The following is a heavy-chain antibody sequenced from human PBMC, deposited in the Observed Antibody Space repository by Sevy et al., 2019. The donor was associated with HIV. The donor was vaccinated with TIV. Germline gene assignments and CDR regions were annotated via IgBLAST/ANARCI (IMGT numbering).Heavy chain of an antibody. J-gene: IGHJ3*01. Sequence: GGSLRLSCAASGFTFNSYAMHWVRQAPGKGLEWVSAVSGDARSTFYPDSVKGRFTISRDNSKNTLYLQMNSLRAEDTAVYYCAKPLSGYNSGWCLDALDVWGQGTMVTVSS. CDR3: AKPLSGYNSGWCLDALDV. CDR2: VSGDARST. CDR1: GFTFNSYA. D-gene: IGHD6-19*01. V-gene: IGHV3-23*01.